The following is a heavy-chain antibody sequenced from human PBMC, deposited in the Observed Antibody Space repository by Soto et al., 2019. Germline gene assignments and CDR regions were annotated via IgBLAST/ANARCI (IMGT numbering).Heavy chain of an antibody. V-gene: IGHV4-30-4*01. CDR1: GGSFNSDDYY. J-gene: IGHJ4*02. D-gene: IGHD5-18*01. Sequence: QVQLQESGPGLVKPSQTLSLTCTVSGGSFNSDDYYWNWVRQSPGKGLEWIGYISYSGSTYYNPSLKSRVIMSIDTFKVQFSLKLRSVTAADTAVYFCARALSAKRGTHLWNWGQGTLVTVSS. CDR2: ISYSGST. CDR3: ARALSAKRGTHLWN.